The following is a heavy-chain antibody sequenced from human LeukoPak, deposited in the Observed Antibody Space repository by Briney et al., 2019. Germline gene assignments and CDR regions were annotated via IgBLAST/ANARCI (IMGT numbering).Heavy chain of an antibody. CDR3: ARVPLRGYYYGMDV. V-gene: IGHV1-46*01. CDR1: GYTFTSYY. Sequence: ASVKVSCKASGYTFTSYYMHWVRQAPGQGLEWMGIINPSGGSTSYAQKFQGRVTMTTDTSTSTAYMELRSLRSDDTAVYYCARVPLRGYYYGMDVWGQGTTVTVSS. J-gene: IGHJ6*02. CDR2: INPSGGST.